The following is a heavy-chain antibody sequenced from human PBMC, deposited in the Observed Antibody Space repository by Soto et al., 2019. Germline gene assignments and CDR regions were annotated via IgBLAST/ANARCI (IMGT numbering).Heavy chain of an antibody. V-gene: IGHV1-46*01. Sequence: GASVKVSCKASGYTFTSYCIHWVRQAPGQGLEWMGVISPSGGSTTYAQKFQGRVTITRDASTSTAYLELSSLRSEDTAVYYCARPWNYYDSSGYNMPQPYYYYGMDVWGQGTTVTVPS. J-gene: IGHJ6*02. CDR2: ISPSGGST. D-gene: IGHD3-22*01. CDR3: ARPWNYYDSSGYNMPQPYYYYGMDV. CDR1: GYTFTSYC.